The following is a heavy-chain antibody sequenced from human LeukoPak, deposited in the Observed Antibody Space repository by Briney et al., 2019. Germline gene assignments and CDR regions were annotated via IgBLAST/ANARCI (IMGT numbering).Heavy chain of an antibody. D-gene: IGHD5-18*01. CDR1: GGTFSSYA. CDR3: ARESYGQYYFDY. CDR2: IIPILGIA. Sequence: SVTVSCKASGGTFSSYAISWVRQAPGQGLEWMGRIIPILGIANYAQKFRGRVTITADKSTSTAYMELSSLRSEDTAVYYCARESYGQYYFDYWGQGTLVTVSS. V-gene: IGHV1-69*04. J-gene: IGHJ4*02.